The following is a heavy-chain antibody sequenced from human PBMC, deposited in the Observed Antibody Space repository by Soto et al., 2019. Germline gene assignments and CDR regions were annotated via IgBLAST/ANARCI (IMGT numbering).Heavy chain of an antibody. D-gene: IGHD3-3*01. CDR1: GGSFSGYY. V-gene: IGHV4-34*01. Sequence: PSETLSLTCAVYGGSFSGYYWSWIRQPPGKGLEWIGEINHSGSTNYNPSLKSRVTISVDTSKNQFSLKLSSVTAADTAVYYCASVRDDFWSGYRSTERKNYFDYWGQGTLVTVSS. CDR2: INHSGST. CDR3: ASVRDDFWSGYRSTERKNYFDY. J-gene: IGHJ4*02.